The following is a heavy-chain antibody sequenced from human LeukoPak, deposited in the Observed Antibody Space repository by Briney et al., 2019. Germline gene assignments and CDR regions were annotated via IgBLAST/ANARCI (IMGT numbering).Heavy chain of an antibody. J-gene: IGHJ4*02. CDR3: ARGYCTNGVCSSDYFDY. CDR1: GGSIISGGYY. D-gene: IGHD2-8*01. CDR2: IYNSGST. V-gene: IGHV4-31*03. Sequence: SETLSLTCTVSGGSIISGGYYWNWIRQHPGKGLEWIGYIYNSGSTDYNPSLKSRSTISADTSKNQFSLKLSSVTAADTAVYYCARGYCTNGVCSSDYFDYWGQGTLVTVSS.